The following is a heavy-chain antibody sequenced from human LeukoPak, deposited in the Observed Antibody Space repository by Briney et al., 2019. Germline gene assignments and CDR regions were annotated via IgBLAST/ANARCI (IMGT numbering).Heavy chain of an antibody. CDR2: INHSGST. V-gene: IGHV4-34*01. J-gene: IGHJ6*02. CDR3: ARRSNSHGMDV. Sequence: SETLSLTCAVHGGSFSGYYWSWIRQPPGKGLEWIGEINHSGSTNYNPSLKSRVTISVDTSKNQFSLKLSSVTAADTAVYYCARRSNSHGMDVWGQGTTVTVSS. CDR1: GGSFSGYY. D-gene: IGHD4-23*01.